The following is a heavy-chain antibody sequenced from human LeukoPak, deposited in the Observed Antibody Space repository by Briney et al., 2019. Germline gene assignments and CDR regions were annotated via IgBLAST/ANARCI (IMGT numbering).Heavy chain of an antibody. D-gene: IGHD2-15*01. Sequence: SETLSLTCTVSGGSISDNYWSWIRQPPGKGLEWIGYAYYSGHTNYNSSLKSRVTMSLDTSKSQFSLRLSSVTAADTTVYFCARHPFATPFDYWGPGTLVTVSS. CDR2: AYYSGHT. CDR1: GGSISDNY. J-gene: IGHJ4*02. CDR3: ARHPFATPFDY. V-gene: IGHV4-59*08.